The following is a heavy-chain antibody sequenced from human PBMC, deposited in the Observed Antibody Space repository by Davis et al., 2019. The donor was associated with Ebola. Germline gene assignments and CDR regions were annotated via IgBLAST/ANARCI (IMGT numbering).Heavy chain of an antibody. CDR3: AREQWLVRGEAFDI. D-gene: IGHD6-19*01. Sequence: SETLFLTCIVSGGSISSYYWSWIRQPPGKGLEWIAYIYYGGSTNYNPSLKSRVTMSVDTSKSQFSLQLGSVTPEDTAVYYCAREQWLVRGEAFDIWGQGTMVTVSS. CDR2: IYYGGST. V-gene: IGHV4-59*12. J-gene: IGHJ3*02. CDR1: GGSISSYY.